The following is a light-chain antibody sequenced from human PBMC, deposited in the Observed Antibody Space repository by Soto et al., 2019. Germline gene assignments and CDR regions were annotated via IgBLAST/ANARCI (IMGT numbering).Light chain of an antibody. CDR1: QTVRNNY. Sequence: EFVLTQSPGTLSLSPGERATLSCRASQTVRNNYLAWYQQKPGQAPRLLIYGASSRATGIPDRFSGSGSGTDFTLTISRLEAEDFAVYYCQHYGSSPANTFGQGTKVDIK. V-gene: IGKV3-20*01. CDR2: GAS. CDR3: QHYGSSPANT. J-gene: IGKJ2*01.